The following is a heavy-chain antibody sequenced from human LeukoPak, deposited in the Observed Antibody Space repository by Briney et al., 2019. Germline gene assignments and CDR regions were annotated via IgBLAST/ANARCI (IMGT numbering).Heavy chain of an antibody. J-gene: IGHJ4*02. Sequence: PGGSLRLSCAASGFTFSSYAMSWVRQAPGKGLEWVSAISGSGGSTYYADSVKGRFTISRDNSKNTLYLQMNSLRAEDTAVYYCAKVGREQQLVYSFFDYWGQGTLVTVSS. CDR1: GFTFSSYA. V-gene: IGHV3-23*01. D-gene: IGHD6-13*01. CDR3: AKVGREQQLVYSFFDY. CDR2: ISGSGGST.